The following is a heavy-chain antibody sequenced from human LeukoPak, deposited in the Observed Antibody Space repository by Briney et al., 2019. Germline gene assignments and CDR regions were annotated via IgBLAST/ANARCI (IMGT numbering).Heavy chain of an antibody. CDR2: IYYSGST. CDR3: ARVWGIAARRHYYYYGMDV. Sequence: SETLSLTCTVSGGSISSYYWSWIRQPPGKGLEWIGYIYYSGSTNYNPSLKSRVTISVDTSKNQFPLKLSSVTAADTAVYYCARVWGIAARRHYYYYGMDVWGQGTTVTVSS. CDR1: GGSISSYY. D-gene: IGHD6-6*01. J-gene: IGHJ6*02. V-gene: IGHV4-59*01.